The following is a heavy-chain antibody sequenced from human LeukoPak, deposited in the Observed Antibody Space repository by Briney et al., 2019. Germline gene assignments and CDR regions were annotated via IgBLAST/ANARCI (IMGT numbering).Heavy chain of an antibody. CDR1: GDSISSSNYY. CDR2: IYYGGNT. CDR3: ARLFAYTGSY. V-gene: IGHV4-39*01. J-gene: IGHJ4*02. Sequence: SETLSLTCIVSGDSISSSNYYWGWIRQPPGKGLEWIGSIYYGGNTYYNPSLKSRVAISVDTSKNQFSLKLSSVTAADTAVYDCARLFAYTGSYWGRGTLVTVSS. D-gene: IGHD1-26*01.